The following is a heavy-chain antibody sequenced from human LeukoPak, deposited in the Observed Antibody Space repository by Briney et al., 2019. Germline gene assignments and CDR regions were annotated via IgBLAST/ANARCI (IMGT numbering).Heavy chain of an antibody. CDR2: INPNSGGT. V-gene: IGHV1-2*02. Sequence: ASVKVSCKASGYTFTGYYMHWVRQAPGQGLEWMGWINPNSGGTNYAQKFQGRVTMTRDRSISTAYMELSRLRSDDTAVYYCARVRRTGGSCYSDYWGQGTLVTVSS. CDR3: ARVRRTGGSCYSDY. CDR1: GYTFTGYY. D-gene: IGHD2-15*01. J-gene: IGHJ4*02.